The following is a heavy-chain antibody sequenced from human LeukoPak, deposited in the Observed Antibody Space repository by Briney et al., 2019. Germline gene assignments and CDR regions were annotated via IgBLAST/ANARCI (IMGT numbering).Heavy chain of an antibody. Sequence: SETLSLTCTVSGGSISSYYWTWLRQPPGGGLEWIGSIYDSGRSIYSPSLESRVTISVDTSKSQFSLNLNSVTAEDTAVYYCARESYYYDSSGYPYYYYYMDVWGKGTTVTVSS. D-gene: IGHD3-22*01. CDR3: ARESYYYDSSGYPYYYYYMDV. J-gene: IGHJ6*03. CDR1: GGSISSYY. V-gene: IGHV4-59*12. CDR2: IYDSGRS.